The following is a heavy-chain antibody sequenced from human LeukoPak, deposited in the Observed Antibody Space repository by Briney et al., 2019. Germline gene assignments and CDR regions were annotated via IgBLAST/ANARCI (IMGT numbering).Heavy chain of an antibody. V-gene: IGHV4-39*07. CDR1: GGSISSGDYY. CDR3: ARVEWELPGMYAFDI. CDR2: IYYSGST. J-gene: IGHJ3*02. Sequence: SETLSLTCTVSGGSISSGDYYWSWIRQPPGKGLEWIGSIYYSGSTYYNPSLKSRVTISVDTSKNQFSLKLSSVTAADTAVYYCARVEWELPGMYAFDIWGQGTMVTVSS. D-gene: IGHD1-26*01.